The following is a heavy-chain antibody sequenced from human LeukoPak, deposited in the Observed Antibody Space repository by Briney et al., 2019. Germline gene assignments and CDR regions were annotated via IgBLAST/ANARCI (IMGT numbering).Heavy chain of an antibody. Sequence: GGSLRLSCAASGFTFDDYGMSWVRQAPGKGLEWVSGINWNGGSTGYADSVKGRFTISRDNSKNTLYLQMNSLRAEDTAVYYCAKDGAYFQYNWNYVDYWGQGTLVTVSS. D-gene: IGHD1-20*01. CDR3: AKDGAYFQYNWNYVDY. V-gene: IGHV3-20*04. J-gene: IGHJ4*02. CDR2: INWNGGST. CDR1: GFTFDDYG.